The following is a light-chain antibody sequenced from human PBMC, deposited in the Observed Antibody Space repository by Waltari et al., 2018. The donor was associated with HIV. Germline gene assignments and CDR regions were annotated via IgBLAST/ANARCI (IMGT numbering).Light chain of an antibody. Sequence: DIVMTQSPLSLPVTPGEPASISCRSSQSLLHSNGYNYLDWYLQKPGQSPQVLIYLGSHRASGVPDRFSGSGSGTDFTLKISRVEAEDVGVYYCMQALQSPRTFGRGTKLEI. CDR2: LGS. CDR1: QSLLHSNGYNY. CDR3: MQALQSPRT. V-gene: IGKV2-28*01. J-gene: IGKJ2*01.